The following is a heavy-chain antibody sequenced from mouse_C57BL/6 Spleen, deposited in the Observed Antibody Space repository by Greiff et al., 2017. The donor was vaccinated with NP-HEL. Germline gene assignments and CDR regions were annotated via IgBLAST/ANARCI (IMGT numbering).Heavy chain of an antibody. J-gene: IGHJ2*01. CDR2: IYPGSGNT. D-gene: IGHD3-2*02. CDR3: AGGSSGTGNYFDY. CDR1: GYTFTDYY. Sequence: LVESGAELVRPGASVKLSCKASGYTFTDYYINWVKQRPGQGLEWIARIYPGSGNTYYNEKFKGKATLTAEKSSSTAYMQLSSLTSEDSAVYVCAGGSSGTGNYFDYWGQGTTLTVSS. V-gene: IGHV1-76*01.